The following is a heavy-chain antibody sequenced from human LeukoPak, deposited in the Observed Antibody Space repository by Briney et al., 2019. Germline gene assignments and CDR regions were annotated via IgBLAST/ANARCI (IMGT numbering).Heavy chain of an antibody. CDR2: INHSGST. Sequence: SETLSLTCAVYGGSFSGYYWSWIRQPPGKGLEWIGEINHSGSTNYNPSLKSRVTISVDTSKHQFSLKLSSVTAADTAVYYCARLRWIQLRSRGFDYWGQGTLVTVSS. CDR3: ARLRWIQLRSRGFDY. CDR1: GGSFSGYY. D-gene: IGHD5-18*01. J-gene: IGHJ4*02. V-gene: IGHV4-34*01.